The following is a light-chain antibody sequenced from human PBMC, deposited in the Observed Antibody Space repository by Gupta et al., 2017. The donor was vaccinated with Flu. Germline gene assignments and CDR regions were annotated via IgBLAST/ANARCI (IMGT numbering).Light chain of an antibody. Sequence: QSALTQPRSVSGSPGQSVTISCSGTSSDVGGYIYVSWYQQHPGKAPKLLIYDVSKWPSGVPDLFSGSKSGNTASLTISGLQAEDEADYYCCSYAGSYTWGFGGGTKLTVL. CDR2: DVS. CDR3: CSYAGSYTWG. V-gene: IGLV2-11*01. J-gene: IGLJ3*02. CDR1: SSDVGGYIY.